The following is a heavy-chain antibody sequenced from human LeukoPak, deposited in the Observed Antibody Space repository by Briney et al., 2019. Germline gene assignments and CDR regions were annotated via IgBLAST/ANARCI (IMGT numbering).Heavy chain of an antibody. CDR3: ARDLWLAGFDY. CDR1: GYSISSGYY. V-gene: IGHV4-38-2*02. D-gene: IGHD5-18*01. J-gene: IGHJ4*02. CDR2: IYHSGST. Sequence: PSETLSLTCTVSGYSISSGYYWGWIRQPPGKGLEWIGSIYHSGSTYYNPSLKSRVTISVDTSKNQFSLKLSSVTAADTAVYYCARDLWLAGFDYWGQGTLVTVSS.